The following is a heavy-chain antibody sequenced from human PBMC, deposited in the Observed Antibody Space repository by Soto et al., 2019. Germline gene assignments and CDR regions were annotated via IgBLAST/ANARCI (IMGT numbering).Heavy chain of an antibody. Sequence: GGSLRLSCAASGFTFSSYWMSWVRQAPGKGLEWVANIKQDGSEKYYVGSVKGRFTISRDNAKNSLYLQMNSLRAEDTAVYYCARSRYGDYYYYFMDVWGKGTTVTVSS. D-gene: IGHD4-17*01. CDR1: GFTFSSYW. J-gene: IGHJ6*03. CDR3: ARSRYGDYYYYFMDV. V-gene: IGHV3-7*01. CDR2: IKQDGSEK.